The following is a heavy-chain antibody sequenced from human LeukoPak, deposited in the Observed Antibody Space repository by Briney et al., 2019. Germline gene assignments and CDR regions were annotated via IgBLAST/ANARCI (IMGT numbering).Heavy chain of an antibody. J-gene: IGHJ6*02. D-gene: IGHD3-3*01. CDR3: ARDVLEWTSGYYYGMDV. CDR1: GGSISSGDYY. CDR2: IYYSGST. Sequence: SETLSLTCTVSGGSISSGDYYWSWIRQPPGKGLEWIGYIYYSGSTNYNPSLKSRVTISVDTSKNQFSLKLSSVTAADTAVYYCARDVLEWTSGYYYGMDVWGQGTTVTVSS. V-gene: IGHV4-61*08.